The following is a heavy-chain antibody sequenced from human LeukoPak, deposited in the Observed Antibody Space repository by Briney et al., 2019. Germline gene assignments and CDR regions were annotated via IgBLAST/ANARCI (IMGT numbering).Heavy chain of an antibody. CDR2: INHSGST. J-gene: IGHJ4*02. CDR3: ARTHPYSSSWYY. Sequence: PSETLSLTCAVYGGSFSGYYWSWIRQPPGKGLEWIGEINHSGSTNYNPSLKSRVTISVDTSKNQFSLKLSSVTAADTAVYYCARTHPYSSSWYYWGQGTLVTVSS. CDR1: GGSFSGYY. D-gene: IGHD6-13*01. V-gene: IGHV4-34*01.